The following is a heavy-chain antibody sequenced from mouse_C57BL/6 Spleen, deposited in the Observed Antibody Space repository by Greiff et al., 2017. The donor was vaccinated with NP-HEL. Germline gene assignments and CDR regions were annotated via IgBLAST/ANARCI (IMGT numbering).Heavy chain of an antibody. D-gene: IGHD2-2*01. Sequence: EVKLVESGGGLVQPGGSLKLSCAASGFTFSDYYMYWVRQTPEKRLEWVAYISNGGGSTYYPDTVKGRFTISRDNAKNTLYLQMSRLKSEDTAMYYCARDGYEDYAMDYWGQGTSVTVSS. CDR3: ARDGYEDYAMDY. J-gene: IGHJ4*01. CDR1: GFTFSDYY. V-gene: IGHV5-12*01. CDR2: ISNGGGST.